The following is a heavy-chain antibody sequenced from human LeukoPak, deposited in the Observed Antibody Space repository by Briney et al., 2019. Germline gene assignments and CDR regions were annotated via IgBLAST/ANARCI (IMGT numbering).Heavy chain of an antibody. Sequence: PGGSLRLSCAASGFTFSTYSMNWVRQAPGKGLEWVSYISSTSSTIYYADSVKGRFTISRDNAKNSLYLQMNSLRAEDTAVYYCARDLRGISSAWGQGTLVIVSS. V-gene: IGHV3-48*04. CDR3: ARDLRGISSA. CDR1: GFTFSTYS. CDR2: ISSTSSTI. D-gene: IGHD6-13*01. J-gene: IGHJ5*02.